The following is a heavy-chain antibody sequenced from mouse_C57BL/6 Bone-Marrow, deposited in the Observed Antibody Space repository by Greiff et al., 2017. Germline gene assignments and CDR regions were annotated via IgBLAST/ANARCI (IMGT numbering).Heavy chain of an antibody. V-gene: IGHV5-6*01. CDR3: ARQGDYDGDAMDY. CDR1: GFTFRSYG. J-gene: IGHJ4*01. CDR2: ISRGGRYT. D-gene: IGHD2-4*01. Sequence: EVQLMESGGDLVKPGGSLKLSCAASGFTFRSYGLSWVRQTPDKRLEWVATISRGGRYTYYPHRVKGRFTISRDNAKNILYLQMSSLKSEDTAMYYCARQGDYDGDAMDYWGQGTSVTVSS.